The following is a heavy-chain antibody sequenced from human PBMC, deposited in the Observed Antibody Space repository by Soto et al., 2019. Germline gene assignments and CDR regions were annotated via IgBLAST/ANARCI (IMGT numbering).Heavy chain of an antibody. J-gene: IGHJ4*01. CDR3: AKGRFDVVTISPFDH. D-gene: IGHD3-3*02. V-gene: IGHV3-30*18. Sequence: QPGGSQRLSGAAAGFTFIAFGMNWVRQAPGKGLEWVAVISCDGTEEKYADSVKGRATVSRDNSKNTVYLQMNRLRGDDSAIYYCAKGRFDVVTISPFDHWGQGTLVTVSS. CDR1: GFTFIAFG. CDR2: ISCDGTEE.